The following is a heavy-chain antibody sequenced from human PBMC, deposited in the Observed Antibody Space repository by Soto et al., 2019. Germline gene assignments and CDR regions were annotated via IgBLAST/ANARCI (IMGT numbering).Heavy chain of an antibody. CDR1: FFPLGDHA. D-gene: IGHD2-15*01. CDR3: TREYCSGGSCPDAFDI. V-gene: IGHV3-49*04. J-gene: IGHJ3*02. CDR2: IRSKAYGGTT. Sequence: SLLLSFPSSFFPLGDHAMSWVRQAPGKGLEWVGFIRSKAYGGTTEYAASVKGRFTISRDDSTRLAYLQMTRLPPDDPAVYYCTREYCSGGSCPDAFDIWGQGTMVTVS.